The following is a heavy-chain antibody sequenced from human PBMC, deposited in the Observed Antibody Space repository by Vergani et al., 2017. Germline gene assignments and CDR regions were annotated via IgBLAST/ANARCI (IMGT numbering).Heavy chain of an antibody. CDR3: AKAIAAAGTGY. V-gene: IGHV3-23*01. D-gene: IGHD6-13*01. CDR2: ISGSGGNT. Sequence: EVQLLESGGGLVQPGGSLRLSCAASGFTFSSYAMSWVRQAPGKGLEWVSAISGSGGNTYYADSVKGRFTISRDNSKNTLYLQMKSLRAEDTAVYYCAKAIAAAGTGYWGQGTLVTVSS. CDR1: GFTFSSYA. J-gene: IGHJ4*02.